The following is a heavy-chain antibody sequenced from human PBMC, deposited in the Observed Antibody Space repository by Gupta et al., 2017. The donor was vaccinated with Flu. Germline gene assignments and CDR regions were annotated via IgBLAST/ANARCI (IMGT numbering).Heavy chain of an antibody. J-gene: IGHJ4*02. CDR3: ARASGAAGTKFDY. CDR1: GGSISSYY. CDR2: IYYSGST. D-gene: IGHD6-13*01. V-gene: IGHV4-59*01. Sequence: QVQLQESGPGLVKPSETLSLTCTVSGGSISSYYWSWIRQPPGKGLEWIGYIYYSGSTNYNPSLKSRVTISVDTSKNQFSLKLSSVTAADTAVYYCARASGAAGTKFDYWGQGTLVTVSS.